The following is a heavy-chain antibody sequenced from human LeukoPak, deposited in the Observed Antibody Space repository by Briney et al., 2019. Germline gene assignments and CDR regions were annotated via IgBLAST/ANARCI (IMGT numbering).Heavy chain of an antibody. CDR1: AFTFSSYG. Sequence: PGGSLRLSCAASAFTFSSYGMHWVRQAPGKGLEWVAFIRYDGSNKYYADSVKGRFTISRDNSKNTLYLQMNSLRAEDTAVYYCAKDGGEYYDSSGYSFDYWGQGTLVTVSS. J-gene: IGHJ4*02. CDR2: IRYDGSNK. CDR3: AKDGGEYYDSSGYSFDY. D-gene: IGHD3-22*01. V-gene: IGHV3-30*02.